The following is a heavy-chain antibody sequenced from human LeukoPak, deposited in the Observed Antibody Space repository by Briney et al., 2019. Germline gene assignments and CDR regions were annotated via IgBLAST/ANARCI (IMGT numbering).Heavy chain of an antibody. CDR1: GFTFSNYG. J-gene: IGHJ3*02. Sequence: GGSLRLSCAASGFTFSNYGMHWVRQAPGKGLEWVAFIGYNGRSKYYGDSVKGRFTISRDKSKSTLFLQMNSLRGEDTAVYYCAREGTDAFDIWGQGTMVTV. CDR2: IGYNGRSK. CDR3: AREGTDAFDI. V-gene: IGHV3-30*02. D-gene: IGHD1-1*01.